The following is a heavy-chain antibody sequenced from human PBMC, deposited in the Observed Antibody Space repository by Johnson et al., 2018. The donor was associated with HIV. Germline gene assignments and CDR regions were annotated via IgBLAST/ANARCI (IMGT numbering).Heavy chain of an antibody. Sequence: VQLMESGGGLVQPGGSLRLSCAPSGFTFSSYWMNWVRQAPGKGLVWVSLINSDGSSTNYADSVKGRFTISRDNAKNTLYMQMNSLRVEDTAVYYCARWGRGGYENPGLDIWGQGTMVTVSS. J-gene: IGHJ3*02. CDR1: GFTFSSYW. D-gene: IGHD5-12*01. CDR2: INSDGSST. CDR3: ARWGRGGYENPGLDI. V-gene: IGHV3-74*02.